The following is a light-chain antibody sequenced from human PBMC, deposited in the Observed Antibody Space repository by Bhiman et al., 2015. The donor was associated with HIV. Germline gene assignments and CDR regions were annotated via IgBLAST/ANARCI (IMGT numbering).Light chain of an antibody. Sequence: QSALTQPASVSGSPGQSIIISCTGTSSNIGGYNYVSWYQHYPGKAPKLMIYDVIKRPSGVSNRFSGSKSGNTASLTISGLQAEDEADYYCSSYTRSSTQFGGGTKLTVL. CDR1: SSNIGGYNY. CDR2: DVI. J-gene: IGLJ2*01. V-gene: IGLV2-14*03. CDR3: SSYTRSSTQ.